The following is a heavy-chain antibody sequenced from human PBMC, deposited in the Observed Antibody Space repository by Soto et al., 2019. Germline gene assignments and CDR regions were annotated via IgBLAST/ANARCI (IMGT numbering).Heavy chain of an antibody. CDR3: ARDGGYGSGSREDY. J-gene: IGHJ4*02. Sequence: QVQLVESGGGVVQPGRSLRLSCAASGFSFSSYGMHWVRQAPGKGLEWVAIIWYDGSNKNYGDSVKGRFTISRDNSKNTLYLQMNSLRADDTAVYYCARDGGYGSGSREDYWGQGTLVTVSS. V-gene: IGHV3-33*01. CDR2: IWYDGSNK. D-gene: IGHD3-10*01. CDR1: GFSFSSYG.